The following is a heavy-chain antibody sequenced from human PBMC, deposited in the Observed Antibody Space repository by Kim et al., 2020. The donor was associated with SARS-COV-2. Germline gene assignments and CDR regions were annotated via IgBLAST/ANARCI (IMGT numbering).Heavy chain of an antibody. J-gene: IGHJ6*02. Sequence: GGSLRLSCAASGFTFSSYSMNWVRQAPGKGLEWVSSISSSSYIYYADSVKGRFTISRDNAKNSLYLQMNSLRAEDTAVYYCAREPVGVPPIPPYYYYYGMDVWGQGTTVTVSS. CDR3: AREPVGVPPIPPYYYYYGMDV. CDR1: GFTFSSYS. CDR2: ISSSSYI. V-gene: IGHV3-21*01. D-gene: IGHD2-2*01.